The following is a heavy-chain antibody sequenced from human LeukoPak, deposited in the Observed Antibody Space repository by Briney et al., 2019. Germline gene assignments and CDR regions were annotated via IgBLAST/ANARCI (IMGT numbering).Heavy chain of an antibody. D-gene: IGHD4-11*01. Sequence: GASVTLSCTASGYTFTGYYIHWVRQAPGQGLEWMGWINPNSGGTNYAQKFQGRVTMTRDTSNSTAYMELSRLTSDDTAVYYCARDAIVRDYSNSDYWGQGTLVTVSS. CDR3: ARDAIVRDYSNSDY. CDR2: INPNSGGT. CDR1: GYTFTGYY. V-gene: IGHV1-2*02. J-gene: IGHJ4*02.